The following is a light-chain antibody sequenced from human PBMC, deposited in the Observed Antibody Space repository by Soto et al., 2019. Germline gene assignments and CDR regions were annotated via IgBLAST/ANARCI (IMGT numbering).Light chain of an antibody. V-gene: IGLV2-23*01. J-gene: IGLJ1*01. Sequence: QSALTQPASVSGSPGQSITISCTGTSSDVGSYNLVSWYQQHPGKAPKLMIYEGSKRPSGVSNRFSGSKSGITASLTISGLQAEDDADYYCCSYAAYGFAYVVGTGTTLTVL. CDR2: EGS. CDR1: SSDVGSYNL. CDR3: CSYAAYGFAYV.